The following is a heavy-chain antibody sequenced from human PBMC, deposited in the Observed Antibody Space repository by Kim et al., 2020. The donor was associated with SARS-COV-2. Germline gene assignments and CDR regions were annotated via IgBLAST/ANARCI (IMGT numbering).Heavy chain of an antibody. Sequence: GGSLRLSCAASGFTFSNYWMSWVRQAPGKGLEWVANIKQDRGEKYYVDSVKGRFTISRDNSKNSLYLQMNSLRAEDTAVYYCAREGAVAGQADAFASWGQGTMVTVSS. CDR1: GFTFSNYW. CDR2: IKQDRGEK. V-gene: IGHV3-7*01. J-gene: IGHJ3*02. D-gene: IGHD6-19*01. CDR3: AREGAVAGQADAFAS.